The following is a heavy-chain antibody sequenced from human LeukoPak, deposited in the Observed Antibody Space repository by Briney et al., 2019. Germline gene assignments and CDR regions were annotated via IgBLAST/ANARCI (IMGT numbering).Heavy chain of an antibody. CDR3: ARDMVRGVIRDYFDY. J-gene: IGHJ4*02. CDR2: ISGSGGTI. CDR1: GFTFSSYA. D-gene: IGHD3-10*01. V-gene: IGHV3-23*01. Sequence: GGSLRLSCAASGFTFSSYAMSWVRQAPGKGLEWVSAISGSGGTIYYADSVKGRFTISRDNAKNSLYLQMNSLRAEDTAVYYCARDMVRGVIRDYFDYWGQGTLVTVSS.